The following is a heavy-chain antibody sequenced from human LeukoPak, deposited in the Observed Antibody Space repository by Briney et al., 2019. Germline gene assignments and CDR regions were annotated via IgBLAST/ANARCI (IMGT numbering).Heavy chain of an antibody. J-gene: IGHJ6*03. CDR3: ASNPRRPYYYYMDV. D-gene: IGHD1-14*01. CDR1: GFTFSSYW. Sequence: GGSLRLSCAASGFTFSSYWMSWVRQAPGKGLEWVANINQHGSETYYVDSVKGRFTISRDNAKNSLYLQMNSLRPEDTAVYYCASNPRRPYYYYMDVWGKGTTVIVSS. CDR2: INQHGSET. V-gene: IGHV3-7*01.